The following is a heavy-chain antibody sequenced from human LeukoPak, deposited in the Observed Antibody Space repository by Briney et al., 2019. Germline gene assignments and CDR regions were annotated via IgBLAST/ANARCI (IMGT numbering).Heavy chain of an antibody. Sequence: PGGSLRLSCAASGFTVSNNYMTWVRQAPGKGLEWVAVIWYDGSNKYYADSVKGRFTISRDNSKNTLYLQMNSLRAEDTAVYYCAKDGGSGWYYFDYWGQGTLVTVSS. CDR1: GFTVSNNY. J-gene: IGHJ4*02. CDR2: IWYDGSNK. D-gene: IGHD6-19*01. V-gene: IGHV3-33*06. CDR3: AKDGGSGWYYFDY.